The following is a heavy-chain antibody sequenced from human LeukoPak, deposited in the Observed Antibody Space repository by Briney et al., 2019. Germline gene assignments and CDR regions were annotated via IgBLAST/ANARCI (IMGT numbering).Heavy chain of an antibody. CDR1: GGSFSGYY. CDR2: INHSGST. Sequence: SETLSLTCAVYGGSFSGYYWSWIRQPPGKGLEWIGEINHSGSTNYNPSLKSRVTISVDTSKNQFSLKLSSVTAADTAVYYCARLQQRFYDYVWGSYRYPYYYYYYMDVWGKGTTVTVSS. J-gene: IGHJ6*03. V-gene: IGHV4-34*01. CDR3: ARLQQRFYDYVWGSYRYPYYYYYYMDV. D-gene: IGHD3-16*02.